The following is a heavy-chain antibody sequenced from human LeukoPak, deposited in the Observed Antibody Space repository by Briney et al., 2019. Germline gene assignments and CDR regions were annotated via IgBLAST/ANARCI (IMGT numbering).Heavy chain of an antibody. J-gene: IGHJ4*02. D-gene: IGHD2-2*01. CDR3: ARVGGRYQMLSRYYFDY. V-gene: IGHV1-2*02. Sequence: ASVKVSFKASGYTFTCYYMHWVRQAPGQGLEWMGWINPNSGGTNYAQKFQGRVTMTRDTSISTAYMELSRLRSDDTAVYYCARVGGRYQMLSRYYFDYWGQGTLVTVSS. CDR1: GYTFTCYY. CDR2: INPNSGGT.